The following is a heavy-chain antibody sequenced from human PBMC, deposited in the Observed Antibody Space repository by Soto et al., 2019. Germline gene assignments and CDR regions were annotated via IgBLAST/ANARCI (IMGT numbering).Heavy chain of an antibody. J-gene: IGHJ4*01. Sequence: SETLSLTCSVSGSSVSSYYWSWIRQPAGKGLEHIGRVYTSGSTSYNPSLKSRVTMSIDTSQTQIYLNLTSVTAADTAVYYCATGGIQLSYAFDYWGPGIQVTVSS. CDR2: VYTSGST. CDR1: GSSVSSYY. V-gene: IGHV4-4*07. CDR3: ATGGIQLSYAFDY. D-gene: IGHD5-18*01.